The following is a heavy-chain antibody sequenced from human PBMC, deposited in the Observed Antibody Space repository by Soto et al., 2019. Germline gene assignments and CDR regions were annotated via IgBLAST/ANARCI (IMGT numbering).Heavy chain of an antibody. V-gene: IGHV3-13*01. CDR3: ARARVTTGIWYFDL. D-gene: IGHD4-4*01. CDR1: GFTFSDYD. CDR2: IAISGDT. Sequence: EVQLVASGGGLVQPGGSLRLSCAASGFTFSDYDIHWVRQAAGKGLEWVSGIAISGDTNYAGSVTGRFTSSRETARNSVYLQMNSLRAGDTAVYYCARARVTTGIWYFDLWGGGTLVTVSS. J-gene: IGHJ2*01.